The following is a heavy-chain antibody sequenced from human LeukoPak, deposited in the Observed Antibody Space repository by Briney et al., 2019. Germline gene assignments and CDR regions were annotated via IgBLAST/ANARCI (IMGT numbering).Heavy chain of an antibody. D-gene: IGHD1-26*01. CDR3: ARVASGSYSWAPFPLVDY. V-gene: IGHV4-38-2*02. CDR2: IYHSGST. Sequence: KPAETLSLTCTVAGYSISRGCYWACIRQPPGKGREWIVGIYHSGSTYYNPSLKSRVTISVDTSKNQFSLKLSSVTAADTAVYYCARVASGSYSWAPFPLVDYWGQGTLVTVSS. CDR1: GYSISRGCY. J-gene: IGHJ4*02.